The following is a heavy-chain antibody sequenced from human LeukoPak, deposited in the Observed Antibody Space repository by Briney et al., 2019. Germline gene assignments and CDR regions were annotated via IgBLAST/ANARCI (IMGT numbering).Heavy chain of an antibody. J-gene: IGHJ4*02. Sequence: GGSLRLSCAASGFTFSTYAMYWVRQAPGKGLEWVSIVWYDGSNKFYADSVKGRFTISRDNSKNTLYLQMNSLRAEDTAVYYCARGAFDWGQGTLVTVSS. D-gene: IGHD3-3*02. CDR2: VWYDGSNK. V-gene: IGHV3-33*01. CDR3: ARGAFD. CDR1: GFTFSTYA.